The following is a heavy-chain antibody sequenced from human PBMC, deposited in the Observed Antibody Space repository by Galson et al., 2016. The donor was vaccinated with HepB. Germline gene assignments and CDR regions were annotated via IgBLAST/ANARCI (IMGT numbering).Heavy chain of an antibody. J-gene: IGHJ4*02. CDR2: ISSSSSYI. V-gene: IGHV3-21*01. CDR1: GFTFSSYS. Sequence: SLRLSCAASGFTFSSYSMNWVRQAPGKGLEWVSSISSSSSYIYYADSVKGRFTISRDNAKNSLYLQMNSLRAEDTAVYYCARGDRGGAIFDYWGQGTLVTVSS. D-gene: IGHD3-10*01. CDR3: ARGDRGGAIFDY.